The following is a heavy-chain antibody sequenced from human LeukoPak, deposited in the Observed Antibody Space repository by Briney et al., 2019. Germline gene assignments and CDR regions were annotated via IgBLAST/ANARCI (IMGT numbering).Heavy chain of an antibody. Sequence: GGSLRLSCAASGFTFSSYSMTWVRQAPGKGLEWVSYISSSSSTIYYADSVKGRFTISRDNAKNTLYLQMNSLRAEDTAVYYCARAGSPHYYYYYGMDVWGQGTTVTVSS. D-gene: IGHD3-10*01. J-gene: IGHJ6*02. CDR3: ARAGSPHYYYYYGMDV. V-gene: IGHV3-48*01. CDR2: ISSSSSTI. CDR1: GFTFSSYS.